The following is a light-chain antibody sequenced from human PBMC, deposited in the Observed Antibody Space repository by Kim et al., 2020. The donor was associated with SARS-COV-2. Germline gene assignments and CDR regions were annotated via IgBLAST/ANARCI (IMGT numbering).Light chain of an antibody. V-gene: IGLV1-47*02. CDR2: SNN. J-gene: IGLJ1*01. CDR1: SSNIGSNY. Sequence: ELTQPPSASGTPGQRVTISCSGSSSNIGSNYVYWYQQLPGTAPKLLIYSNNQRPSGVPDRFSGSKSGTSASLAISGLRSEDEADYYCAAWDDSLSGPVFGTGTKSPS. CDR3: AAWDDSLSGPV.